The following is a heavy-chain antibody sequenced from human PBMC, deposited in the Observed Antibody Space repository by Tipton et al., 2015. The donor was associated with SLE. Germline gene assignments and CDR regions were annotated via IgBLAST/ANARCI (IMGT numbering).Heavy chain of an antibody. J-gene: IGHJ4*02. CDR2: IWYDGSNK. D-gene: IGHD5-18*01. V-gene: IGHV3-33*01. CDR3: ARDSRQIQLWLVY. CDR1: GFTFSSYG. Sequence: SLRLSCAASGFTFSSYGMHWVRQAPGKGLEWVAVIWYDGSNKYYADSVKGRFTISRDNSKNTLYLQMNSLRAEDTAVYYCARDSRQIQLWLVYWGQGTLVTVSS.